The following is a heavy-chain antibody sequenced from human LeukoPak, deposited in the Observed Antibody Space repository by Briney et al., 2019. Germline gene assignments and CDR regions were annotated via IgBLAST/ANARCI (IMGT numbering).Heavy chain of an antibody. CDR2: IYYSGST. Sequence: SEILSLTCTVSGGSISSSSYYWGWIRQPPGKGLEWIGSIYYSGSTYYNPSLKSRVTISVDTSKNQFSLKLSSVTAADTAVYYCARALPSGYSLGYYFDYWGQGTLVTVSS. V-gene: IGHV4-39*07. CDR3: ARALPSGYSLGYYFDY. D-gene: IGHD3-22*01. J-gene: IGHJ4*02. CDR1: GGSISSSSYY.